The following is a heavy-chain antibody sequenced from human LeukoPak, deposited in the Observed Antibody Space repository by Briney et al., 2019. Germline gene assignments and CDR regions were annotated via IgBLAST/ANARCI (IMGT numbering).Heavy chain of an antibody. CDR2: IIPIFGTA. D-gene: IGHD3-3*01. CDR3: ARGAYDFWSGYPFDY. Sequence: SVKVSCKASGGAFSSYAISWVRQAPGQGLEWMGGIIPIFGTANYAQKFQGRVTITADESTSTAYMELSSLRSEDTAVYYCARGAYDFWSGYPFDYWGQGTLVTVSS. J-gene: IGHJ4*02. CDR1: GGAFSSYA. V-gene: IGHV1-69*13.